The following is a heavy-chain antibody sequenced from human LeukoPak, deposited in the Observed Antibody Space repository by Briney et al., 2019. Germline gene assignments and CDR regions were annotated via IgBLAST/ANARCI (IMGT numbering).Heavy chain of an antibody. D-gene: IGHD1-14*01. Sequence: PGGSLRLSCAASGFTFSSYSMNWVRQTPGKGLEWVSSISSSSSYIYYADSVKGRFTISRDNAKNSLYLQMNSLRAEDTAVYYCARDSPGALDYWGQGTLVTVSS. V-gene: IGHV3-21*01. CDR1: GFTFSSYS. CDR3: ARDSPGALDY. CDR2: ISSSSSYI. J-gene: IGHJ4*02.